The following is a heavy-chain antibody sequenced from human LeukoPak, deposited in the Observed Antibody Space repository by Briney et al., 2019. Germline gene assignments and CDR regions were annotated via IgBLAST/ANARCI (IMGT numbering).Heavy chain of an antibody. CDR3: AKLRPVTDLFDY. V-gene: IGHV1-69*06. Sequence: SVKVSCKASGGTFSNYAISWVRQAPGQGLEWMGGIIPIFGTANYAQKFRGRVTITADKSTRTAYMELSSLRSEDTAVYYCAKLRPVTDLFDYWGQGTLVTVSS. D-gene: IGHD4-11*01. CDR2: IIPIFGTA. CDR1: GGTFSNYA. J-gene: IGHJ4*02.